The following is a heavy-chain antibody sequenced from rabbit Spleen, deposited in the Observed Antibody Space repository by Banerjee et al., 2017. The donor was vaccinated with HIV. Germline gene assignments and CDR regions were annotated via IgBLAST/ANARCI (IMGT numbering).Heavy chain of an antibody. J-gene: IGHJ6*01. CDR1: GFDFSSYG. D-gene: IGHD8-1*01. V-gene: IGHV1S45*01. Sequence: QEQLVESGGGLVTPGGSLTLTCKASGFDFSSYGVSWVRQAPGKGLEWIVCIDTGSSGFPYFASWAKGRFTISKTSSTTVTLQMTSLTVADTATYFCARDTGSSFSSYGMDLWGPGTLVTVS. CDR2: IDTGSSGFP. CDR3: ARDTGSSFSSYGMDL.